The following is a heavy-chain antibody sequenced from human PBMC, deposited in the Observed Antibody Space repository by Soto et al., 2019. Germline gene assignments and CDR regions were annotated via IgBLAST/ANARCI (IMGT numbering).Heavy chain of an antibody. CDR1: GYTFTSYD. D-gene: IGHD6-6*01. CDR2: MNPNSGNT. Sequence: ASVKVSCKASGYTFTSYDINWVRQATGQGLEWMGWMNPNSGNTGYAQKFQGRVTMTRNTSISTAYMELSSLRSEDTAVYYCARWYISSHIRLIYYYYYMDVWGKGTTVTVSS. V-gene: IGHV1-8*01. CDR3: ARWYISSHIRLIYYYYYMDV. J-gene: IGHJ6*03.